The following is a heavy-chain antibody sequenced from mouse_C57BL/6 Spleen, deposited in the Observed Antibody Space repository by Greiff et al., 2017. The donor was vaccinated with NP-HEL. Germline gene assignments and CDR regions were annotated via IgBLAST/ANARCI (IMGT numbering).Heavy chain of an antibody. Sequence: QVQLQQPGAELVKPGASVKLSCKASGYTFTSYWMHWVKQRPGRGLEWIGRIDPNSGGTKYNEKFKSQATLTVDKPSSTAYMQLSSLTSEDSAVYYCAREDHYGSSYDAMDYWGQGTSVTVSS. V-gene: IGHV1-72*01. D-gene: IGHD1-1*01. CDR3: AREDHYGSSYDAMDY. CDR2: IDPNSGGT. CDR1: GYTFTSYW. J-gene: IGHJ4*01.